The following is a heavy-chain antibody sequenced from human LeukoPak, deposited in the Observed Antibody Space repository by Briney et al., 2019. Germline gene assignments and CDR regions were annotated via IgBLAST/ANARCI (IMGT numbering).Heavy chain of an antibody. V-gene: IGHV3-11*03. D-gene: IGHD1-26*01. J-gene: IGHJ4*02. CDR3: ARHPDGSLSLDY. Sequence: GGSLRLSCVASGFSFSDYYMSWIRQAPGKGLELVSYISSSGSHTNYADSVTGRFTISRNNAKKSLHLQMNSLRAEDTAVYYCARHPDGSLSLDYWGQGTLVTVSS. CDR2: ISSSGSHT. CDR1: GFSFSDYY.